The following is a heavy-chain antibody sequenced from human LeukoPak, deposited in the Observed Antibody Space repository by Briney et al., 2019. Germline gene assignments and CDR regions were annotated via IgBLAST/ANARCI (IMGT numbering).Heavy chain of an antibody. CDR3: TRDIGQQLDPNYYYLGV. V-gene: IGHV3-49*03. CDR2: IRSKAYGGTT. J-gene: IGHJ6*03. D-gene: IGHD6-13*01. Sequence: PGGSLRLSCTASGFTFGDYAMSWFRQAPGKGLEWVGFIRSKAYGGTTEYAASVKGRFTISRDDSISIAYLQMNSLKTEDTAVYYCTRDIGQQLDPNYYYLGVWGKGTTVTVSS. CDR1: GFTFGDYA.